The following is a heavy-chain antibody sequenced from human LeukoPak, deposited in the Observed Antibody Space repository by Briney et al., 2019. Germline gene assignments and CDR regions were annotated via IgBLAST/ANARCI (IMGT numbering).Heavy chain of an antibody. Sequence: PGGSLRLSCAASGFTFSSYAMSWVRPAPGKGLGWVSAFCGSGGSTYYADSVKGRFTISRDNSKNTLYLQMNSLRAEDTAVYYCAKDMQTWPRFPVYWGQGTLVTVSS. CDR1: GFTFSSYA. CDR3: AKDMQTWPRFPVY. V-gene: IGHV3-23*01. J-gene: IGHJ4*02. D-gene: IGHD5-12*01. CDR2: FCGSGGST.